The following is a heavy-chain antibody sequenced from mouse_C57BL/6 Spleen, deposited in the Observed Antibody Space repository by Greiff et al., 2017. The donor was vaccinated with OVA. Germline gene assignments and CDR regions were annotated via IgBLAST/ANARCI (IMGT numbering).Heavy chain of an antibody. Sequence: EVKLLESGPGMVKPSQSLSLTCTVTGYSITSGYDWHWIRHFPGNKLEWMGYISYSGSTNYNPSLKSRISITHDTSKNHFFLKLYSVTTEDTATYYCAREGLGPFDYWGQGTTLTVSS. D-gene: IGHD3-3*01. CDR3: AREGLGPFDY. CDR1: GYSITSGYD. V-gene: IGHV3-1*01. CDR2: ISYSGST. J-gene: IGHJ2*01.